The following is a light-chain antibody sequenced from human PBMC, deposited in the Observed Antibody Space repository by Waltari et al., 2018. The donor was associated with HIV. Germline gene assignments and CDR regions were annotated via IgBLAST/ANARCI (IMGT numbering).Light chain of an antibody. CDR1: SSDVGGYNY. CDR2: EVS. V-gene: IGLV2-8*01. CDR3: SSYAGSLV. Sequence: QSALTQPPSASGSPGQSVTISCTGTSSDVGGYNYVSWYQQHPGKAPKLMIYEVSKRPSGVPARFSGSKSGNTASLTVSGLQAEDEADYYCSSYAGSLVFGGGTKLTVL. J-gene: IGLJ2*01.